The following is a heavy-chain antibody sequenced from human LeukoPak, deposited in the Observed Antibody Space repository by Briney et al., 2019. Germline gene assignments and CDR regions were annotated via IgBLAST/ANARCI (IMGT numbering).Heavy chain of an antibody. Sequence: SVKVSCKASGGTSSSYAISWVRQAPGRGLEWMGGIIPIFGTANYAQKFQGRVTITTDESTSTAYMELSSLRSEDTAVYYCARDGVRSSTSCYMCYYYMDVWGKGTTVTVSS. CDR1: GGTSSSYA. J-gene: IGHJ6*03. CDR2: IIPIFGTA. V-gene: IGHV1-69*05. CDR3: ARDGVRSSTSCYMCYYYMDV. D-gene: IGHD2-2*02.